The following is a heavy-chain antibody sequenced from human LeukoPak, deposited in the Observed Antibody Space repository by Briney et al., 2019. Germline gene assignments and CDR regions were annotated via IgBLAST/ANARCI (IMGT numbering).Heavy chain of an antibody. Sequence: PGGSLRLSCEASGFTFNTYWMNWVRQAPGKGLEWVGRTRNKANSYTTEYAASVKGRFTISRDDSKNSLYLQMNSLKTEDTAVYYCARVGYSSGFDIWGQGTMVTVSS. D-gene: IGHD6-19*01. V-gene: IGHV3-72*01. CDR3: ARVGYSSGFDI. CDR1: GFTFNTYW. J-gene: IGHJ3*02. CDR2: TRNKANSYTT.